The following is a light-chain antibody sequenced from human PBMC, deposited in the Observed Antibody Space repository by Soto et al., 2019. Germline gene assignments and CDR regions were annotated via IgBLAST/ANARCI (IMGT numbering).Light chain of an antibody. CDR2: AAS. CDR3: QQYDTSPPLYT. J-gene: IGKJ2*01. CDR1: QSVDSTY. Sequence: EIVLTQSPGTLSLSPGERATLSGRASQSVDSTYLAWYQQKPGQAPRLLIYAASSRAAGIPDRFSGSGSGTDFTLTISRLEPEDFAVYYCQQYDTSPPLYTFGQGTKLEIK. V-gene: IGKV3-20*01.